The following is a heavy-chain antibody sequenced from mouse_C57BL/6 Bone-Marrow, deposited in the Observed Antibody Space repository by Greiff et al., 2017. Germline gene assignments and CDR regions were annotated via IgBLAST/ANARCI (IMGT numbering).Heavy chain of an antibody. V-gene: IGHV5-6*01. J-gene: IGHJ1*03. CDR2: ISSGGSYT. CDR3: ARHGDYYGSFWYFDV. Sequence: VQLKESGGDLVKPGGSLKLSCAASGFTFSSYGMSWVRQTPDKRLEWVATISSGGSYTYYPDSVKGRFTISRDNAKNTLYLQMSSLKSEDTAMYYCARHGDYYGSFWYFDVWGTGTTVTVSS. CDR1: GFTFSSYG. D-gene: IGHD1-1*01.